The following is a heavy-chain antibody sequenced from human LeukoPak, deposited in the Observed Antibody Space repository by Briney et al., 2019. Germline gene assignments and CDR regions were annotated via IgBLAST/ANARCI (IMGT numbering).Heavy chain of an antibody. D-gene: IGHD5-18*01. V-gene: IGHV3-9*01. Sequence: GRSLRLSCAASGFTFGDYDMHWVRQAPGKGLEWVSGISWNSGSIGYADSVKGRFTISRDNAMNSLYLQMNSLRAEDTALYYCAKDVDTAMVTGGMDVWGQGTTVTVSS. J-gene: IGHJ6*02. CDR1: GFTFGDYD. CDR3: AKDVDTAMVTGGMDV. CDR2: ISWNSGSI.